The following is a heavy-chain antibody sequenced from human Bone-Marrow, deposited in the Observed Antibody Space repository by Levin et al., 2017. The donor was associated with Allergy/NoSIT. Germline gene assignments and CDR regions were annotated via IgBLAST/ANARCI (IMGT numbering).Heavy chain of an antibody. D-gene: IGHD2-2*01. CDR3: AREWGYCSSTNGSPGFNFYYYGMDV. Sequence: SETLSLTCTVSGGSISSTNNYWGWIRQPPGKGLEWIGGIYDKGSTYYNPSLESRVTISVDMSKNQFSLKLSSVTAADTAVYFCAREWGYCSSTNGSPGFNFYYYGMDVWGQGTTVTVSS. J-gene: IGHJ6*02. CDR2: IYDKGST. V-gene: IGHV4-39*07. CDR1: GGSISSTNNY.